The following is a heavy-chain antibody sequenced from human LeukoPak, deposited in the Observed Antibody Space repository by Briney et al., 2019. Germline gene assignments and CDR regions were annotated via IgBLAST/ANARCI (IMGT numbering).Heavy chain of an antibody. D-gene: IGHD4-17*01. CDR1: GYTCTGYY. V-gene: IGHV1-2*02. CDR2: INPNSGGT. CDR3: AREPLPTTVTTGGAFDI. J-gene: IGHJ3*02. Sequence: GASVKVSCKASGYTCTGYYMHWVRQAPGQGLEWIGWINPNSGGTNYAQKFQGRVTMTRDTSISTPYMELSRLRTDDTALSYCAREPLPTTVTTGGAFDIWDQETMVTVSS.